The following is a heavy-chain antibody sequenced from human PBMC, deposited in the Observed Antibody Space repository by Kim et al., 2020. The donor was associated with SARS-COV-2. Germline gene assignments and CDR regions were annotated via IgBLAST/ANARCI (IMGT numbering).Heavy chain of an antibody. J-gene: IGHJ4*02. CDR1: GFTFSSYD. CDR3: ARGYGDYVYYFDY. D-gene: IGHD4-17*01. CDR2: IGTSGDT. V-gene: IGHV3-13*04. Sequence: GGSLRLSCAASGFTFSSYDMHWVRQPTGKGLEWVSAIGTSGDTYYPGSVKGRFTISRENAKNSLYLQMNSLRAGDTAVYYCARGYGDYVYYFDYWGEGTLVTVSS.